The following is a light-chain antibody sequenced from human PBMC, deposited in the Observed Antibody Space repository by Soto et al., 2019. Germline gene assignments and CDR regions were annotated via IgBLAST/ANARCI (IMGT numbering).Light chain of an antibody. CDR3: QQYGSSPG. V-gene: IGKV3-20*01. CDR2: GAS. Sequence: IVLTQSPGTLSLSPGVRATLSCMAIQSVSSNYFACYQQTPGQTPRLLIYGASSRASGIPDSFSGSGSGTDFTLTISRLEPGDFAVYYCQQYGSSPGFRQGTRLDIK. CDR1: QSVSSNY. J-gene: IGKJ5*01.